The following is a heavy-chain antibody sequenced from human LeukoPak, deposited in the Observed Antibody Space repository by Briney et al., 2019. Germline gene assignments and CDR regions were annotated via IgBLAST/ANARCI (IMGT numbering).Heavy chain of an antibody. D-gene: IGHD3-10*01. V-gene: IGHV4-34*01. CDR2: INHSGST. J-gene: IGHJ4*02. CDR3: AREVIPWFGELPYFDY. Sequence: PSETLSLTCAVYGGSFSGYYWSWIRQPPGKGLEWIGEINHSGSTNYNPSLKSRVTISVDTSKNQFSLKLSSVTAADTAVYYCAREVIPWFGELPYFDYWGQGTLVTVSS. CDR1: GGSFSGYY.